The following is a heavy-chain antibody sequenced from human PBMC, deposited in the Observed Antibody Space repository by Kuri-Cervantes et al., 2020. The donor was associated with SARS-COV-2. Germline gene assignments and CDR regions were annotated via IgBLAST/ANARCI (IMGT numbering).Heavy chain of an antibody. D-gene: IGHD3-10*01. Sequence: GGSLRLSCAASGFTFSSYAMGWVRQAPGKGLEWVSVIYSGGSSTYYADSAKGRFTISRDNSKNTLYLQMNSLRAEDTAVYYCASMVRGNYGMDVWGQGTTVTVSS. CDR1: GFTFSSYA. CDR2: IYSGGSST. J-gene: IGHJ6*02. CDR3: ASMVRGNYGMDV. V-gene: IGHV3-23*03.